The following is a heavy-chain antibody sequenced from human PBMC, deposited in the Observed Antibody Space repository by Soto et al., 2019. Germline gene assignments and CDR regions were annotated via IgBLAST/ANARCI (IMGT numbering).Heavy chain of an antibody. D-gene: IGHD6-6*01. V-gene: IGHV1-69*13. Sequence: SVTVSCKASGYTFTSYGISWVRQAPGQGLEWMGGVIANFGTANYAQKLQGRVTMTADESTSTAYMELSSLRSEDTAVYYCARAALAARPRKNNWFDPWGQGTLVTVSS. CDR3: ARAALAARPRKNNWFDP. CDR2: VIANFGTA. J-gene: IGHJ5*02. CDR1: GYTFTSYG.